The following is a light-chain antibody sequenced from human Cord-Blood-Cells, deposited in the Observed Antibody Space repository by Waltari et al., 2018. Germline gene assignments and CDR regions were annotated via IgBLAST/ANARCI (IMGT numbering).Light chain of an antibody. CDR3: QQYNNWPLT. CDR1: QSVSSN. V-gene: IGKV3-15*01. Sequence: EIVMTQSPATLSVSPGERATLSCRASQSVSSNLAWYQQKPGQAPRLLIYGASTRATGIPARFSGSGSGTEFTLTISSLQSEDFAVYYCQQYNNWPLTFSGTTKMEIK. J-gene: IGKJ4*01. CDR2: GAS.